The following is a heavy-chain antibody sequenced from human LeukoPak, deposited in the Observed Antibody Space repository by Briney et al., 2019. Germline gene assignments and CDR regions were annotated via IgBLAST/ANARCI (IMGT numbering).Heavy chain of an antibody. CDR1: GYTFTSYY. Sequence: ASVKVSCKASGYTFTSYYMHWARQAPGQGLEWMGIINPSGGSTSYAQKFQGRVTMTRDMSTSTVYMELSSLRSEDTAVYYCARDRNLWPFDYWGQGTLVTVSS. V-gene: IGHV1-46*01. CDR3: ARDRNLWPFDY. J-gene: IGHJ4*02. CDR2: INPSGGST. D-gene: IGHD4-11*01.